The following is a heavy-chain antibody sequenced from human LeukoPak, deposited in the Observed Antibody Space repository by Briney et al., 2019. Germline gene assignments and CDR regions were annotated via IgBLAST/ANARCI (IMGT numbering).Heavy chain of an antibody. J-gene: IGHJ4*02. Sequence: ASVKVSCKASGYTFTSYGISWVRQAPGQGVEWMGWISAYNGNTNYALKLQGRVTMTTDTSTSTAYMELRSLRSDDTAVYYCARDATYSSNFDYWGQGTLVTVSS. CDR2: ISAYNGNT. CDR3: ARDATYSSNFDY. D-gene: IGHD4-11*01. V-gene: IGHV1-18*01. CDR1: GYTFTSYG.